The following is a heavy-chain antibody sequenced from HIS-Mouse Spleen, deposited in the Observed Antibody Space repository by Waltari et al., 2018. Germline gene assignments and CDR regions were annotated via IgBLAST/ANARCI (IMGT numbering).Heavy chain of an antibody. CDR2: IYYSGGT. J-gene: IGHJ2*01. CDR1: GGSISSSSYY. D-gene: IGHD6-13*01. V-gene: IGHV4-39*07. Sequence: QLQLQESGPGLVKPSETLSLTYTVSGGSISSSSYYWGWISQPPGKGLEWIGSIYYSGGTYYNPSLKSRVTRSVDTSKNQFSRKLSSVTAADTAVYYWAREIPYSSSWYDWYFDLWGRGTLVTVSS. CDR3: AREIPYSSSWYDWYFDL.